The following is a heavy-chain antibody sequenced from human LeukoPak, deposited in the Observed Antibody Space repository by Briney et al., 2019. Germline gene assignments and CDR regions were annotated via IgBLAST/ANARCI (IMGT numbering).Heavy chain of an antibody. CDR2: ISSSSSYI. J-gene: IGHJ4*02. D-gene: IGHD6-19*01. CDR1: GFTFSSYS. Sequence: GGSLRLSCAASGFTFSSYSMNWVRQAPGKGLEWVSSISSSSSYIYYADSVKGRFTISRDNAKNSLYLQMNSLRAEDTAVYYCARSVAVADPAFDYWGQGTLVTVSP. CDR3: ARSVAVADPAFDY. V-gene: IGHV3-21*01.